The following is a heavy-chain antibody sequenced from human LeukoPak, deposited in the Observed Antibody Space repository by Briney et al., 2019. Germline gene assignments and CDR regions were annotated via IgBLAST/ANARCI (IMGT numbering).Heavy chain of an antibody. CDR2: ISGSSSYI. J-gene: IGHJ5*02. CDR3: ARGQSYGWFDP. Sequence: PVGSLRLSRAASGFTLSTYSMNAVPEAPGKGREWGSSISGSSSYIYYADSVKGRFTISRDSAQNSLYLQMNSLRAEDTAVYYCARGQSYGWFDPWGQGTLVTVSS. V-gene: IGHV3-21*01. D-gene: IGHD5-18*01. CDR1: GFTLSTYS.